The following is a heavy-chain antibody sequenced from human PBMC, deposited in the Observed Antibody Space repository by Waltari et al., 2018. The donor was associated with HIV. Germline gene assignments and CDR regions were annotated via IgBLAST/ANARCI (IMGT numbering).Heavy chain of an antibody. V-gene: IGHV1-18*01. CDR2: IGVYNGKT. CDR3: ARVAYCGGDCYSDVVDY. D-gene: IGHD2-21*02. CDR1: GYTFSSYG. J-gene: IGHJ4*02. Sequence: QVQLVQSGAEVKKPGASVTVSCKASGYTFSSYGLSWVRQAPGQGLEWMGWIGVYNGKTNYARQLQGRVTMTTDTSTSTAYMERRSLISDDTAVYYCARVAYCGGDCYSDVVDYWGQGTLVTVSS.